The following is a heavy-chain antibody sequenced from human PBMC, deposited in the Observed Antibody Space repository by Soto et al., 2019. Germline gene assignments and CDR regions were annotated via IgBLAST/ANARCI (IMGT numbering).Heavy chain of an antibody. Sequence: SPTLSLTCAISGDSVSSNSAAWNWIRQSPSRGLEWLGRTYYRSKWYNDYAVSVQSRITINPDTSKNQFSLKLSSVTAADTAVYYCARTTTYSSSWYRCNFDYWGQGTLVTVSS. CDR3: ARTTTYSSSWYRCNFDY. V-gene: IGHV6-1*01. CDR1: GDSVSSNSAA. D-gene: IGHD6-13*01. CDR2: TYYRSKWYN. J-gene: IGHJ4*02.